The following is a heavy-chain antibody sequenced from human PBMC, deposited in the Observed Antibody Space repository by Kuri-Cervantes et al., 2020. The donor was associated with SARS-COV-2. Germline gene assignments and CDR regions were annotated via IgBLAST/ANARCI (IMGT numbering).Heavy chain of an antibody. CDR1: GFTVSSNY. Sequence: GESLKISCAASGFTVSSNYMSWVRQAPGKGLEWVAVIWYDGSNKYYADSVKGRFTISRDNSKNTLYLQMNSLRAEDTAVYYCARDLPYYYDSSGYDFDYWGQGTLVTVST. CDR2: IWYDGSNK. D-gene: IGHD3-22*01. CDR3: ARDLPYYYDSSGYDFDY. V-gene: IGHV3-33*08. J-gene: IGHJ4*02.